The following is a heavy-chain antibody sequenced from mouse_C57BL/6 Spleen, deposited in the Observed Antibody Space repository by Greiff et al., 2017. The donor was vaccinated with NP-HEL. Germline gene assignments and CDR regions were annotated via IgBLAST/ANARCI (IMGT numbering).Heavy chain of an antibody. D-gene: IGHD3-2*02. J-gene: IGHJ2*01. Sequence: VQLQQPGAELVKPGASVKLSCTASGFTITDYYMHWVKQRPEQGLEWIGRIDPEDGETKYAPKFQGKATMTADTSSNTAYLQLSSLTSEDTAVYYCAGGGAQATDYWGQGTTLTVSS. CDR1: GFTITDYY. V-gene: IGHV14-2*01. CDR3: AGGGAQATDY. CDR2: IDPEDGET.